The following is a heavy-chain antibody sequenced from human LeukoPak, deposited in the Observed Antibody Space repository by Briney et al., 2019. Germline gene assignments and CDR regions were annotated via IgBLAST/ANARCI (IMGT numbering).Heavy chain of an antibody. V-gene: IGHV3-53*01. CDR2: ISNEGGT. CDR3: AGDKTTGGWYEIDY. Sequence: GGSLRLSCAASGLTFSSYEMSWVRQAPGKGLESVSVISNEGGTYYADSVKGRFTISRDNSKNTVYLQMNSLRAEDTAVYYCAGDKTTGGWYEIDYWGQGTLVTVSS. D-gene: IGHD6-19*01. J-gene: IGHJ4*02. CDR1: GLTFSSYE.